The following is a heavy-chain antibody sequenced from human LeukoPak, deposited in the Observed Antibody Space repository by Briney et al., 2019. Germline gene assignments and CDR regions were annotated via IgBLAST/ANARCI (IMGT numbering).Heavy chain of an antibody. CDR2: IYHSGST. D-gene: IGHD5/OR15-5a*01. V-gene: IGHV4-38-2*02. CDR1: GYSISSGYY. CDR3: ARGLRDWYFDL. J-gene: IGHJ2*01. Sequence: SETLSLTCTVSGYSISSGYYWGWIRQPPGKGLEWIGSIYHSGSTYYNPSLKSRVTISVDRSKNQFSLKLSSVTAADTAVYYCARGLRDWYFDLWGRGTLVTVSS.